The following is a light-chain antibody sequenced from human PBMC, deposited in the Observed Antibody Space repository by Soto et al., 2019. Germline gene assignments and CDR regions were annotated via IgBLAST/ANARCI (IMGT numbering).Light chain of an antibody. CDR1: QSVSSK. CDR2: GAS. J-gene: IGKJ5*01. Sequence: ETVMTQSPATLSVSPVERATLSCSASQSVSSKLAWYQQKPGQAPRLLIYGASTRATGIPARFSGSGFGAEFTLSISSLQSEDFAVYYCQQYNNWPPITFGQGTRLEIK. CDR3: QQYNNWPPIT. V-gene: IGKV3D-15*01.